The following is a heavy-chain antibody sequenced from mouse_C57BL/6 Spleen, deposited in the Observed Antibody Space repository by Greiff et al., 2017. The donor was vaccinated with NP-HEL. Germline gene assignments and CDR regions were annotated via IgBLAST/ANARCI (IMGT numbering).Heavy chain of an antibody. D-gene: IGHD1-1*01. J-gene: IGHJ4*01. CDR3: ARSITTVVATGAMDY. V-gene: IGHV14-3*01. CDR2: IDPANGNT. CDR1: GFNIKNTY. Sequence: VQLKESVAELVRPGASVKLSCTASGFNIKNTYMHWVKQRPEQGLEWIGRIDPANGNTKYAPKFQGKATITADTSSNTAYLQLSSLTSEDTAIYYCARSITTVVATGAMDYWGQGTSVTVSS.